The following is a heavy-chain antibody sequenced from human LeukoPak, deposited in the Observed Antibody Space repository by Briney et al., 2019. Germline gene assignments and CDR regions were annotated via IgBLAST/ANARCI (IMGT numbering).Heavy chain of an antibody. CDR1: GFTLSNYG. V-gene: IGHV3-30*02. Sequence: GGSLRLSCAASGFTLSNYGLHWVRQAPGKGLECVSFIRNDGGYTFYAGSVRGRFTISRDNSKNTLYLQMYSLRAEDTAVYYCARDGYSYLYYFDYWGQGTLVTVSS. CDR2: IRNDGGYT. D-gene: IGHD5-18*01. CDR3: ARDGYSYLYYFDY. J-gene: IGHJ4*02.